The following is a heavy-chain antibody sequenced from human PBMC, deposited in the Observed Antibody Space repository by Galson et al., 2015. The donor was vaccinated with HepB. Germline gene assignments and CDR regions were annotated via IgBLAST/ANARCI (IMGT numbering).Heavy chain of an antibody. CDR3: AKDKWNNYGMDV. CDR1: GFIFDDYI. V-gene: IGHV3-43*01. CDR2: ISRDADST. Sequence: SLRLSCAASGFIFDDYIMHWVRQAPGKGLEWVSLISRDADSTYYADSVKGRFTISRDNNKNSLYLQMNSLTPEDTALYYCAKDKWNNYGMDVWGQGTTVTVSS. D-gene: IGHD1/OR15-1a*01. J-gene: IGHJ6*02.